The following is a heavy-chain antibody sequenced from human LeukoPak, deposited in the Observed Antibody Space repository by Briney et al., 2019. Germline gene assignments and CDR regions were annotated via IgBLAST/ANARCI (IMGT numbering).Heavy chain of an antibody. CDR1: GGSFSAYK. Sequence: LSETLSLTCAVYGGSFSAYKWNWLRQTPGKGLEWIGEIEHSGSTTYNPSLKSRVTMSVDTPKNQFSLKLSSVTAADTAVYYCARGRPYCSSTSCYPALFDYWGQGTLVTVSS. V-gene: IGHV4-34*01. D-gene: IGHD2-2*01. J-gene: IGHJ4*02. CDR3: ARGRPYCSSTSCYPALFDY. CDR2: IEHSGST.